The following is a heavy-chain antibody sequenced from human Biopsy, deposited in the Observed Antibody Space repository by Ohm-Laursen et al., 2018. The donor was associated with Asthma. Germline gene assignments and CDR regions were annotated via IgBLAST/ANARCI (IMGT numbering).Heavy chain of an antibody. D-gene: IGHD6-19*01. CDR1: GFSFSRYG. CDR2: ISFDGSNK. Sequence: SLRLSCTASGFSFSRYGMHWVRQAPGKGPEWVAVISFDGSNKYYGDSVKGRFTISRDNSKNTLYLQMNSLRAEDTAVYYCSREEPTSGWYQGSILRWGQGTLVTVSS. V-gene: IGHV3-30*03. CDR3: SREEPTSGWYQGSILR. J-gene: IGHJ4*02.